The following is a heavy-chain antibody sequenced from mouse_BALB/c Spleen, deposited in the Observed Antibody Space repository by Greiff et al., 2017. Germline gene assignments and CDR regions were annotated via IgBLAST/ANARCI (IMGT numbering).Heavy chain of an antibody. CDR3: ARHPLLGFAY. CDR1: GFAFSSYD. Sequence: EVQVVESGGGLVKPGGSLKLSCAASGFAFSSYDMSWVRQTPEKRLEWVAYISSGGGSTYYPDTVKGRFTISRDNAKNTLYLQMSSLKSEDTAMYYCARHPLLGFAYWGQGTLVTVSA. V-gene: IGHV5-12-1*01. CDR2: ISSGGGST. J-gene: IGHJ3*01. D-gene: IGHD4-1*01.